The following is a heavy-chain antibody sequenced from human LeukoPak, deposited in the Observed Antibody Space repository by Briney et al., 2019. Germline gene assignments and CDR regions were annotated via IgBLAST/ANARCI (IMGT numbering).Heavy chain of an antibody. D-gene: IGHD6-13*01. CDR1: GGTFSSYA. Sequence: SVKVSCKASGGTFSSYAISWVRQAPGQGLEWMGRIIPIFGTANYTQKFQGRVTITTDESTSTAYMELSSLRSEDTAVYYCAGHFRGQQLVLPDYWGQGTLVTVSS. J-gene: IGHJ4*02. CDR3: AGHFRGQQLVLPDY. CDR2: IIPIFGTA. V-gene: IGHV1-69*05.